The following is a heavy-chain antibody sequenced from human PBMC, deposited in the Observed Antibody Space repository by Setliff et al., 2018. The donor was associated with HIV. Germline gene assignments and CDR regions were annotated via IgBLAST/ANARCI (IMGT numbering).Heavy chain of an antibody. CDR1: GFTFSSYA. CDR2: ISYDGNKK. D-gene: IGHD3-16*01. J-gene: IGHJ4*02. CDR3: ARDRFRGGVGTGLAEY. V-gene: IGHV3-30*04. Sequence: GGSLRLSCAASGFTFSSYAMHWVRQAPGKGLEWVAFISYDGNKKYYADSVKGRFTISRDNAKNTLYLQMNGLSAEDTAVYYCARDRFRGGVGTGLAEYWGQGTVVTVSS.